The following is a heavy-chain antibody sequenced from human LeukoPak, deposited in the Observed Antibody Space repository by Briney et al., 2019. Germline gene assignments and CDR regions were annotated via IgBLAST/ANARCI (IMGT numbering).Heavy chain of an antibody. CDR3: AKGGYCSGGSCYSDPYYYYYMDV. D-gene: IGHD2-15*01. V-gene: IGHV3-30*18. Sequence: PGGSLRLSCAASGFTFSSYGMHWVRQAPGKGLEWVAVISYDGSNKYYADSVKGRFTISRDNSTNTLYLQMNSLRAEDTAVYYCAKGGYCSGGSCYSDPYYYYYMDVWGKGTTVTVSS. CDR1: GFTFSSYG. J-gene: IGHJ6*03. CDR2: ISYDGSNK.